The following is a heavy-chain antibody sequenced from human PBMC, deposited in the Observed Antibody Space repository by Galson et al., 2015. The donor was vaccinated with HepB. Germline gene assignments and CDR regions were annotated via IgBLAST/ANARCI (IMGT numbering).Heavy chain of an antibody. D-gene: IGHD3-16*01. Sequence: SLRLSCAASGFTFSTYAMHWVRQAPGKGLEWVAVVSFDGRNTYYGDSLKARFSIPRDNAKNSVFLQMNSLRVEDTAVYYCARGLMRLVDSWGQGTLVTVTS. CDR3: ARGLMRLVDS. V-gene: IGHV3-30*04. CDR1: GFTFSTYA. CDR2: VSFDGRNT. J-gene: IGHJ4*02.